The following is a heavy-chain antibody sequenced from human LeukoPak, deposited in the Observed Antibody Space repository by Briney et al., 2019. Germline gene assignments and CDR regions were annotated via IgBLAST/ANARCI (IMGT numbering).Heavy chain of an antibody. Sequence: PSETLSLTCTVSGGSISTYYWSWIRQPPGKGLEWIGYIYYSGSTNYNPSLKSRVTISLDTSKNQFSLRLSSVTAADTAVYYCARATYYYASGSYYFYAFDMWGQGTMVTVSS. CDR1: GGSISTYY. CDR2: IYYSGST. J-gene: IGHJ3*02. D-gene: IGHD3-10*01. V-gene: IGHV4-59*01. CDR3: ARATYYYASGSYYFYAFDM.